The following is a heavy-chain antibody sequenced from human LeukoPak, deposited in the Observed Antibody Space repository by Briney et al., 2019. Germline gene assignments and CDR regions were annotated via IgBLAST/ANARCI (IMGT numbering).Heavy chain of an antibody. J-gene: IGHJ5*02. CDR1: GYTFTTYS. D-gene: IGHD3-3*01. V-gene: IGHV1-18*01. Sequence: ASVKVSCKTSGYTFTTYSITWVRQAPGQGLEWMGWISVYNGNTNYAQKLQGRVTMTRDTSISTAYMELSRLRSDDTAVYYCAREGMRFLEWLLSDNWFDPWGQGTLVTVSS. CDR3: AREGMRFLEWLLSDNWFDP. CDR2: ISVYNGNT.